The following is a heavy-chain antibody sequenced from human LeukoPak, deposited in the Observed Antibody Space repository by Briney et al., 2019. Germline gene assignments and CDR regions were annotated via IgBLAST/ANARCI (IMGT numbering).Heavy chain of an antibody. J-gene: IGHJ4*02. CDR3: AKAPIAVAGPYYFDY. Sequence: GRSLRLSCAASGFTFDDYSMHWVRQAPGKGLECVSGISLNSGSIVYADSVKGRFTIYRDNAKNSLYLQMNSLRAEDMALYSCAKAPIAVAGPYYFDYWGQGTLVTVSS. D-gene: IGHD6-19*01. CDR2: ISLNSGSI. CDR1: GFTFDDYS. V-gene: IGHV3-9*03.